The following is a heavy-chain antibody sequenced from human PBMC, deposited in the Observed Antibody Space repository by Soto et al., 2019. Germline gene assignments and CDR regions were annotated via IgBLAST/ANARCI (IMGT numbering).Heavy chain of an antibody. D-gene: IGHD3-10*01. CDR2: IYNSGRT. J-gene: IGHJ4*02. CDR3: ASPSTMVRGVRYFDY. Sequence: QLQLQESGPGLVKPSETLSLTCTVSGGSISSSSYYWGWIRQPPGKGLEWIGNIYNSGRTYYNPSLKSRVTISVDTSKNRFSPKLSSVTAADTATYYCASPSTMVRGVRYFDYWGQGTLVTVSS. V-gene: IGHV4-39*01. CDR1: GGSISSSSYY.